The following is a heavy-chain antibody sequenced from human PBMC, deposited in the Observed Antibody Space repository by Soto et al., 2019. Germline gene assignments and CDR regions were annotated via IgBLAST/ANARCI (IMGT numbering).Heavy chain of an antibody. CDR2: ISYDGSNK. D-gene: IGHD6-13*01. V-gene: IGHV3-30*18. Sequence: PGGSLRLSCAASGFTFSSYGMHWVRQAPGKGLEWVAVISYDGSNKYYADSVKGRFTISRDNSKNTLYLQMNSLRAEDTAVYYCAKGEVDSSSWYFFDYWGQGTLVTVSS. CDR1: GFTFSSYG. CDR3: AKGEVDSSSWYFFDY. J-gene: IGHJ4*02.